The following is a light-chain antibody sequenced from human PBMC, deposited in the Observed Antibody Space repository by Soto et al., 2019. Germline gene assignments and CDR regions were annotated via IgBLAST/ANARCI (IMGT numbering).Light chain of an antibody. CDR1: SSHIGSKT. CDR3: AAWDASLNGYV. V-gene: IGLV1-44*01. J-gene: IGLJ1*01. CDR2: NSY. Sequence: QSVLTQPPPTSWAPRPRVTTSFFWNSSHIGSKTVNWYQQLPGTVPKLLIYNSYQRPSGVPDRFSGSKSGTSASLAISGLQSEDEADYYCAAWDASLNGYVFGAGTKVTVL.